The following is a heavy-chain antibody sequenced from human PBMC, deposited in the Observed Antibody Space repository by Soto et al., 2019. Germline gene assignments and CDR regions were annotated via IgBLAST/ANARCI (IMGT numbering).Heavy chain of an antibody. D-gene: IGHD3-3*01. J-gene: IGHJ4*02. CDR1: GFTFSDYY. Sequence: GGSLRLSCAASGFTFSDYYMSWIRQAPGKGLEWVSYISSSGSTIYYADSVKGRFTISRDNSKNTLYLQMNSLRAEDTAVYYCAKDRTIRDFWSGYPGHSFDYWGQGILVTVSS. V-gene: IGHV3-11*01. CDR2: ISSSGSTI. CDR3: AKDRTIRDFWSGYPGHSFDY.